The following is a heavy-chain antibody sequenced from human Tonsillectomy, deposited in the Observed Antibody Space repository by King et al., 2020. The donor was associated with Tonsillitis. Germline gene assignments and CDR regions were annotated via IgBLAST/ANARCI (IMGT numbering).Heavy chain of an antibody. CDR3: AREAMWVWYYYGMAV. Sequence: VQLVESGGGVVQPGRSLRLSCAASGFTFSSYAMHWVRQAPGKGLEWVAVISYDGSNKYYADSVKGRFTISRDNSKNTLYLQMNSLRAEDTAVYYCAREAMWVWYYYGMAVWGQGTTVTVSS. D-gene: IGHD1-26*01. CDR2: ISYDGSNK. CDR1: GFTFSSYA. J-gene: IGHJ6*02. V-gene: IGHV3-30-3*01.